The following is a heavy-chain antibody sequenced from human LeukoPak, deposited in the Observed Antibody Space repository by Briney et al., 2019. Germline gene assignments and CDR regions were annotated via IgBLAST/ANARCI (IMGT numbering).Heavy chain of an antibody. CDR3: ARDLAERYYGSGTNV. V-gene: IGHV3-21*01. D-gene: IGHD3-10*01. CDR2: ISSSSSYI. Sequence: GGSLRLSCEASGFTFSYAWMNWVRQAPGKGLEWVSSISSSSSYIYYADSVKGRFTISRDNAKNSLYLQMNSLRAEDTAVYYCARDLAERYYGSGTNVWGKGTTVTVSS. CDR1: GFTFSYAW. J-gene: IGHJ6*04.